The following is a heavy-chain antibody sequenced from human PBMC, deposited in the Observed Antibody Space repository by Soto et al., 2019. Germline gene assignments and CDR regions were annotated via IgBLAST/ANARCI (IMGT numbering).Heavy chain of an antibody. J-gene: IGHJ4*02. V-gene: IGHV4-59*01. D-gene: IGHD1-26*01. CDR3: ARGRWESRLGPDY. CDR1: GGSISNYY. CDR2: IYYTGRT. Sequence: PSETLSLTCTVSGGSISNYYWSWIRQPPGKGLEWIGHIYYTGRTNYNPSLKTRVTISVDTSKNQFSLKVSSVTAADTAVYYCARGRWESRLGPDYWGPGTLVTVSS.